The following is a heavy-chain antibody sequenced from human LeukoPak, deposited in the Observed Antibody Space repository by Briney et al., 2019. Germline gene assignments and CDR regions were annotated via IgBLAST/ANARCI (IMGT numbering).Heavy chain of an antibody. D-gene: IGHD3-22*01. Sequence: SETLSLTCTVSGGPISSYYWSWIRQPPGKGLEWIGYIYYSGSTNYNPSLKSRVTISVDTSKNQFSLKLSSVTAADTAVYYCARYDTVGYYYAFDYWGQGTLVTVSS. CDR2: IYYSGST. V-gene: IGHV4-59*01. CDR1: GGPISSYY. CDR3: ARYDTVGYYYAFDY. J-gene: IGHJ4*02.